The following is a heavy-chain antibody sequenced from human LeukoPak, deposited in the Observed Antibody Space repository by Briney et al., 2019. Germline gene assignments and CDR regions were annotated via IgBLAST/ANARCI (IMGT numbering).Heavy chain of an antibody. Sequence: SVKVSCKASGGTFSSYAISWVRQAPGQGLEWIGRIIPILGIANYAQKFQGRVTITADRSTSTAYMELSSLRSEDTAVYYCARETITMVRGVISSWFDPWGQGTLVTVSS. CDR2: IIPILGIA. CDR3: ARETITMVRGVISSWFDP. D-gene: IGHD3-10*01. J-gene: IGHJ5*02. V-gene: IGHV1-69*04. CDR1: GGTFSSYA.